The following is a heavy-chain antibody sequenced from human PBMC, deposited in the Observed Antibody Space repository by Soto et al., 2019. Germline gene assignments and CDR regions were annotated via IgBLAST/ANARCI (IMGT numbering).Heavy chain of an antibody. Sequence: PGGSRRLSCAASGFTFSSYAMHWVRQAPGKGLEWVAVISYDGSNKYYADSVKGRFTISRDNSKNTLYLQMNSLRAEDTAVYYCARESGSFDYWGQGTLVTVSS. CDR2: ISYDGSNK. CDR1: GFTFSSYA. CDR3: ARESGSFDY. D-gene: IGHD1-26*01. V-gene: IGHV3-30-3*01. J-gene: IGHJ4*02.